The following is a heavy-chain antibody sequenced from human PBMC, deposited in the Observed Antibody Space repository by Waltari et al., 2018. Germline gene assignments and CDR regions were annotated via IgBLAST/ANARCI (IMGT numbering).Heavy chain of an antibody. J-gene: IGHJ4*02. CDR2: VSGYNGDT. D-gene: IGHD2-8*01. Sequence: VQLVQSATEVRTPGASVMVSCKTSGYNFKSYACSWVRQVHGQGLEWMGWVSGYNGDTIYAQKFQDRLTLTTETSTTTAYRELRNLRSDDTAIFYCARVSTNNGPGDLDYWGQGTLVTVSA. V-gene: IGHV1-18*01. CDR3: ARVSTNNGPGDLDY. CDR1: GYNFKSYA.